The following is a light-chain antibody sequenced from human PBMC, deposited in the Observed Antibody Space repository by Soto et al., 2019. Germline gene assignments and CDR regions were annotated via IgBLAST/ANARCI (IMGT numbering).Light chain of an antibody. CDR1: SSDLGGYNY. Sequence: QSVLPQPASVAGSPGQSITISCTGTSSDLGGYNYVSWYQQHPGKAPKVMIYDVSNRPSGVSNRLSGSKSGNTASLTISGLQAEDEAYYYCSSYTSSSTVVFGGGTKVTVL. V-gene: IGLV2-14*01. CDR2: DVS. J-gene: IGLJ2*01. CDR3: SSYTSSSTVV.